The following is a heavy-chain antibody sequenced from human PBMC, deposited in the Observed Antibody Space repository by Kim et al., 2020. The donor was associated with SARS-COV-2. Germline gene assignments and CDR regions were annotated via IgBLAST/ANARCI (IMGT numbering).Heavy chain of an antibody. CDR3: IRLYSSSSGDYHFDF. D-gene: IGHD6-6*01. CDR1: GFTLSDFT. V-gene: IGHV3-73*01. J-gene: IGHJ4*02. CDR2: IRSTSHGYAT. Sequence: GGSLRLSCAASGFTLSDFTIHWVRQASGKGLEWVGRIRSTSHGYATEYAASVKGRFTISRDDLKNTADLQMHSLKSEDTAVYYCIRLYSSSSGDYHFDFRGQGILVTVSS.